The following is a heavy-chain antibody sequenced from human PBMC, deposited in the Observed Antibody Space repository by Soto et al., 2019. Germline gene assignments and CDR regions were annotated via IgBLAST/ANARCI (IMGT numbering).Heavy chain of an antibody. CDR1: GGSFSGYY. CDR2: INHSGST. D-gene: IGHD6-13*01. J-gene: IGHJ6*02. V-gene: IGHV4-34*01. Sequence: SETLSLTCAVYGGSFSGYYWSWIRQPPGKGLEWIGEINHSGSTNYNPSLKSRVTISVDTSKNQFSLKLSSVTAADTAVYYCARPPSLGSSSWYGDYYYGMDVWGQGTTVTVSS. CDR3: ARPPSLGSSSWYGDYYYGMDV.